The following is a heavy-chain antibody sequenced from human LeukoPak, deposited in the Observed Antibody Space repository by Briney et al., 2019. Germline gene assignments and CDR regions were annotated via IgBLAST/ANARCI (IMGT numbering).Heavy chain of an antibody. CDR2: IYPGGSDT. CDR3: ARQNDILTGYSDY. V-gene: IGHV5-51*01. J-gene: IGHJ4*02. D-gene: IGHD3-9*01. CDR1: GYSFTSYW. Sequence: GESLKISCKGSGYSFTSYWIGWVRQMPGKGLEWIGIIYPGGSDTRYSPSFQGQVTISADKSISTAYLQWSSLKASDTAMYYCARQNDILTGYSDYWGQGTLVTVSS.